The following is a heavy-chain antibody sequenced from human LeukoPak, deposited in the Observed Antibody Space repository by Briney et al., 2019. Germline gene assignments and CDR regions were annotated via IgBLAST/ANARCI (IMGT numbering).Heavy chain of an antibody. CDR3: ARDIVVVPAATVLRY. J-gene: IGHJ4*02. V-gene: IGHV1-2*02. CDR1: GYTFTGYY. CDR2: INPNSGGT. Sequence: ASVKVSCKASGYTFTGYYMHWVRQAPGQGLEWMGWINPNSGGTHYAQKFQGRVTMTRDTSISTAYMELSRLRSDDTAVYYCARDIVVVPAATVLRYWGQGTLVTVSS. D-gene: IGHD2-2*01.